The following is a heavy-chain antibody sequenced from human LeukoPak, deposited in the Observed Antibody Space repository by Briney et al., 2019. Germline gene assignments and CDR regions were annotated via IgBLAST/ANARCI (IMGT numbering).Heavy chain of an antibody. CDR3: ARQLSIKPPAEYFQH. D-gene: IGHD2/OR15-2a*01. CDR2: IYTSGST. CDR1: GGSISSGSYY. Sequence: SETLSLTCTVSGGSISSGSYYWSWIRQPAGKGLEWIGRIYTSGSTNSNPSPKSRVTISVDTSNNQFSLKLSSVTAADTAVYYCARQLSIKPPAEYFQHWGQGTRVTVSS. V-gene: IGHV4-61*02. J-gene: IGHJ1*01.